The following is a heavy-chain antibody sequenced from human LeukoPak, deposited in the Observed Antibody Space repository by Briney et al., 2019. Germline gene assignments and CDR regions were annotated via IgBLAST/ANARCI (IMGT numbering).Heavy chain of an antibody. D-gene: IGHD5-24*01. J-gene: IGHJ4*02. V-gene: IGHV3-21*01. CDR2: ISDTSTYI. CDR3: TRAPPGRDGYSEY. CDR1: GFIFSSYT. Sequence: GGSLRPSCAASGFIFSSYTTNWVRQAPGEGLEWVSSISDTSTYIYYADSVEGRFTISRDNAKSSLFLQMNSLRAEDTAVYYCTRAPPGRDGYSEYWGQGTVVTVST.